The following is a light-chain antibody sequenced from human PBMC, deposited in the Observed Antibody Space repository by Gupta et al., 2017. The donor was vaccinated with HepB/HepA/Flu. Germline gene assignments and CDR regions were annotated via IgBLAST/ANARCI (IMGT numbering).Light chain of an antibody. CDR1: QSVSSSY. Sequence: EIVLTQSTDTLSLSPGERATLSCRASQSVSSSYLAWYQQKPGQAPRLLIYGASSRATGIPDRFSGSGSGTDFTLTISRLEPEDFAVYYCQQYGSSTGFTFGPGTKVDIK. CDR2: GAS. J-gene: IGKJ3*01. V-gene: IGKV3-20*01. CDR3: QQYGSSTGFT.